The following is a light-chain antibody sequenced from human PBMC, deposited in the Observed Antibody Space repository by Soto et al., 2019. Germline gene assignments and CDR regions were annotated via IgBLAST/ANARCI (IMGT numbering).Light chain of an antibody. V-gene: IGLV2-18*02. CDR1: SSDIGSYNR. CDR3: NSFTTSSTYV. CDR2: EVN. Sequence: QSALTQPASVSGSPGQSITISCTGTSSDIGSYNRVSWYQQPPGTAPKLIIYEVNNRPSGVPDRFPGSKSGNTASLTISGLQAEDEADYYCNSFTTSSTYVFGTGTKLTVL. J-gene: IGLJ1*01.